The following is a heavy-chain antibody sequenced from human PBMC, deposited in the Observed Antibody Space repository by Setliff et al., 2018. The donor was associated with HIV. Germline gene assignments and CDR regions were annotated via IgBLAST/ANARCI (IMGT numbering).Heavy chain of an antibody. J-gene: IGHJ4*02. D-gene: IGHD3-16*01. CDR1: GFTFNIYA. V-gene: IGHV3-30*01. CDR2: ISYDGSNT. Sequence: GGSLRLSCVASGFTFNIYAMHWVRQAPGKGLEWVAVISYDGSNTYYADSVKGRFTISRDDSKNTLYLQMNSLRVEDAAVYYCAKDLGLREGSSPFDNWGQGTLVTVSS. CDR3: AKDLGLREGSSPFDN.